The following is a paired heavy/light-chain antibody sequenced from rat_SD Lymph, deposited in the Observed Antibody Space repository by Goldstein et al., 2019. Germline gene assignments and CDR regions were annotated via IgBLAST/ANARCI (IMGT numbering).Heavy chain of an antibody. CDR3: TSEDGPYYFDY. CDR1: GFTFSDYY. V-gene: IGHV5-20*01. D-gene: IGHD3-1*01. J-gene: IGHJ2*01. Sequence: EVQLVESGGGLVQPGRSLKLSCAASGFTFSDYYMAWVRQAPTKGLEWVASISYDGGSTYYRDSVKGRFTISRDNAKSSLYLQMDSLRSEDTATYYCTSEDGPYYFDYWGQGVMVTVSS. CDR2: ISYDGGST.
Light chain of an antibody. V-gene: IGKV4S21*01. CDR3: QQGSSNPYT. CDR1: SSISSNY. CDR2: STS. Sequence: AIVLNQSPSSIIASQGEKVTITCRASSSISSNYLHWYQQKPGAFPKLVIYSTSYRASGVPSRFSGSGSGTSYSFTISRVEAEDVATYYCQQGSSNPYTFGAGTKLELK. J-gene: IGKJ2-3*01.